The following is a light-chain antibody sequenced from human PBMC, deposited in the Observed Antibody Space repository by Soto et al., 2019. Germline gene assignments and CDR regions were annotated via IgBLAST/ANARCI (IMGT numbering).Light chain of an antibody. CDR1: SGDVGGYNY. CDR3: SSYTNKDTTVA. Sequence: QSALTQPASVSGSPGQSITISCTGSSGDVGGYNYVSWYQQHPGKAPKLVIYEVTNRPSGVSNRFSASKSGNTASLTISGLQAEDEAYYYCSSYTNKDTTVAFGIGTKVTV. V-gene: IGLV2-14*01. J-gene: IGLJ1*01. CDR2: EVT.